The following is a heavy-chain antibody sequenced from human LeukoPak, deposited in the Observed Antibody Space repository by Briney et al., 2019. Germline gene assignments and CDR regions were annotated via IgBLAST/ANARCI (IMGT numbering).Heavy chain of an antibody. CDR1: GFTFSSYA. V-gene: IGHV3-23*01. D-gene: IGHD3-22*01. Sequence: GGSLRLSCAASGFTFSSYAMSWVRQAPGKGLEWVSAISGSGGSTYYADSVKGRFTISRDNSKNTLYLQMNSLRAEDTAVYYCASTPIYYYDSSGYYHDAFDIWGQGTMVTVSS. CDR2: ISGSGGST. J-gene: IGHJ3*02. CDR3: ASTPIYYYDSSGYYHDAFDI.